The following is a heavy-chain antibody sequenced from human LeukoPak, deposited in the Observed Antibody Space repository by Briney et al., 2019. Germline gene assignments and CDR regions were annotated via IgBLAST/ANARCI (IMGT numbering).Heavy chain of an antibody. J-gene: IGHJ4*02. Sequence: SETLSLTCTVSGGSISSYYWSWIRQPPGKGLEWIGEINHSGSTNYNPSLKSRVTISVDTSKNQFSLKLSSVTAADTAVYYCARTLLWFGEPSHFDFWGQGTLVIVS. CDR3: ARTLLWFGEPSHFDF. D-gene: IGHD3-10*01. CDR2: INHSGST. V-gene: IGHV4-59*01. CDR1: GGSISSYY.